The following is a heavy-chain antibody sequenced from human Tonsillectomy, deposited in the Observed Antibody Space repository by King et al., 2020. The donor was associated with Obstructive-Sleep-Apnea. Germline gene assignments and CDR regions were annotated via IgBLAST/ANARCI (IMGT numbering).Heavy chain of an antibody. CDR1: GYSFTSHW. CDR3: KGSGYDFGAFDI. Sequence: QLVQSGAEVKKPGESLRISCKGSGYSFTSHWISWVRQMPGKGLEWMGRIDPSDSYTNYSPSFQGHVTISADKSISTAYLQWSSLKASDTAMYYCKGSGYDFGAFDIWGQGTMVTVSS. J-gene: IGHJ3*02. V-gene: IGHV5-10-1*01. CDR2: IDPSDSYT. D-gene: IGHD5-12*01.